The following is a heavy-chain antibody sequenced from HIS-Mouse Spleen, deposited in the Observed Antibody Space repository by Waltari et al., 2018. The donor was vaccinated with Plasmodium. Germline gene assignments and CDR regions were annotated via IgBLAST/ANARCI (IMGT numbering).Heavy chain of an antibody. CDR1: GYSISSGYY. Sequence: QVQLQESGPGLVKPSETLSLTCTVSGYSISSGYYWGWIRQPPGKGLGWIGSIYHSGSTYYNPSLKSRVTISVDTSKNQFSLKLSSVTAADTAVYYCAGSSSYDYWGQGTLVTVSS. CDR2: IYHSGST. J-gene: IGHJ4*02. CDR3: AGSSSYDY. D-gene: IGHD6-6*01. V-gene: IGHV4-38-2*02.